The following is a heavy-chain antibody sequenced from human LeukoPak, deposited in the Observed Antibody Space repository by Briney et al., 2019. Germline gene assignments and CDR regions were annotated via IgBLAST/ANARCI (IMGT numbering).Heavy chain of an antibody. D-gene: IGHD1-14*01. CDR3: SKDPVPHGNGLYWFDP. V-gene: IGHV3-23*01. Sequence: GGSLRLSCAASGFTFSNYAVSWVRQAPGKGLEWVSGISDSGAKTYYADSVKGRFTISRDNSRNTLYIQMNSLRVEDTAVYYCSKDPVPHGNGLYWFDPWGQGTLVTVSS. CDR1: GFTFSNYA. J-gene: IGHJ5*02. CDR2: ISDSGAKT.